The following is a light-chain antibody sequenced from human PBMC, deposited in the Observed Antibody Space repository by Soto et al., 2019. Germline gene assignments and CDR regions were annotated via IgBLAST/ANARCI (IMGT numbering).Light chain of an antibody. Sequence: DIVMTQSPDSLAVSLGERATINCKSNQSVLYSSNNKNYLAWYQQKPGQPPKLLISWASTRESGVPDRFSGSRSGTDFTLTISSLQAEDVAVYYCQQYYSTPYTFGQGTKLEIK. CDR2: WAS. CDR3: QQYYSTPYT. J-gene: IGKJ2*01. CDR1: QSVLYSSNNKNY. V-gene: IGKV4-1*01.